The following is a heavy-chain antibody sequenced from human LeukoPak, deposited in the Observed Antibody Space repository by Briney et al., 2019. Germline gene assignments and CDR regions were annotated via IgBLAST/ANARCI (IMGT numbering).Heavy chain of an antibody. CDR3: ARDDGVVVPAAIADY. D-gene: IGHD2-2*01. CDR2: ISSSGSTI. J-gene: IGHJ4*02. CDR1: GFTFSDYY. V-gene: IGHV3-11*01. Sequence: GGFLRLSCAASGFTFSDYYMSWIRQAPGKGLEWVSYISSSGSTIYYADSVKGRFTISRDNAKNSLYLQMNSLRAEDTAVYYCARDDGVVVPAAIADYWGQGTLVTVSS.